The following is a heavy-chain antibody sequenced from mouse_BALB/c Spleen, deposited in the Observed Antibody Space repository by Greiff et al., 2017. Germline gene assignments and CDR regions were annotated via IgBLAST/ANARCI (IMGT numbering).Heavy chain of an antibody. CDR3: ARALPYGNYYAMDY. V-gene: IGHV5-17*02. CDR1: GFTFSSFG. J-gene: IGHJ4*01. Sequence: EVKVEESGGGLVQPGGSRKLSCAASGFTFSSFGMHWVRQAPEKGLEWVAYISSGSSTIYYADTVKGRFTISRDNPKNTLFLQMTSLRSEDTAMYYCARALPYGNYYAMDYWGQGTSVTVSS. D-gene: IGHD2-1*01. CDR2: ISSGSSTI.